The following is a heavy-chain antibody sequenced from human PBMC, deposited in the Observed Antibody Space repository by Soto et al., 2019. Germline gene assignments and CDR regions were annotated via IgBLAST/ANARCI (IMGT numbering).Heavy chain of an antibody. J-gene: IGHJ6*02. Sequence: EVQLVESGGGLVQPGRSLRLSCAASGFTFDDYAMHWVRQAPGKGLEWVSGISWNSGSIGYADSVKGRFTISRDNAKNSLYLQMNSLRAEDTALYYCAKGAAAGQGGGMDVWGQGTTVTVSS. D-gene: IGHD6-13*01. CDR1: GFTFDDYA. CDR3: AKGAAAGQGGGMDV. CDR2: ISWNSGSI. V-gene: IGHV3-9*01.